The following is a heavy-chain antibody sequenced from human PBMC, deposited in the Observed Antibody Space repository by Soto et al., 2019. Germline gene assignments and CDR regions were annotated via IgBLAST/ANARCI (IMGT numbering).Heavy chain of an antibody. CDR2: IYYSGST. Sequence: SETLSLTCTVSGGSISSYYWSWIRQPPGKGLEWIGYIYYSGSTNYNPSLKSRVTISVDTSKNQFSLKLSSVTAADTAVYYCARGNLHYYGSGRLSRWLDPWGQGTLVTVSS. J-gene: IGHJ5*02. D-gene: IGHD3-10*01. CDR3: ARGNLHYYGSGRLSRWLDP. CDR1: GGSISSYY. V-gene: IGHV4-59*01.